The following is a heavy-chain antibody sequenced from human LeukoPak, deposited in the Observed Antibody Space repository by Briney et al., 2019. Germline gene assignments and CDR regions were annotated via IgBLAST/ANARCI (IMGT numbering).Heavy chain of an antibody. Sequence: PSQTLSLTCAVSGGSISSGGYSWNWIRQPPGRGLEWIGYIYHSGSTYYNPSLKSRVTISVDRSKNQFSLKLSSVTAADTAVYYCGSGGYSYGFDYWGQGTLVTVSS. CDR3: GSGGYSYGFDY. D-gene: IGHD5-18*01. J-gene: IGHJ4*02. CDR2: IYHSGST. CDR1: GGSISSGGYS. V-gene: IGHV4-30-2*01.